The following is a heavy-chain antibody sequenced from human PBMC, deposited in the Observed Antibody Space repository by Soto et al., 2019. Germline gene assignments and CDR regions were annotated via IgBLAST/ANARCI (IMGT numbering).Heavy chain of an antibody. V-gene: IGHV3-66*01. Sequence: GGSLGLSCAASGFTVRSNYMSWVRQAPGKGLEWVSVIYSGGSTYYADSVKGRFTISRDNSKNTLYLQMNSLRAEDTAVYYCARYSLGYCSGGSCYSLDYWGQGTLVTVSS. D-gene: IGHD2-15*01. J-gene: IGHJ4*02. CDR1: GFTVRSNY. CDR2: IYSGGST. CDR3: ARYSLGYCSGGSCYSLDY.